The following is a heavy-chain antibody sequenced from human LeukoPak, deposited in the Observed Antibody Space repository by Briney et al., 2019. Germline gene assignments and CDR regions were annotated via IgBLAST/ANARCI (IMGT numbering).Heavy chain of an antibody. CDR3: ARYFQPDFLSGYHFDY. J-gene: IGHJ4*02. CDR2: IYYSGST. Sequence: SETLSLTXTVSGGSISSGDYYWSWIRQPPGKGLEWIGYIYYSGSTYYNPSLKSRVTISVDTSKNQFSLKLSSVTAADTAVYYCARYFQPDFLSGYHFDYWGQGTLVTVSS. CDR1: GGSISSGDYY. V-gene: IGHV4-30-4*08. D-gene: IGHD3-3*01.